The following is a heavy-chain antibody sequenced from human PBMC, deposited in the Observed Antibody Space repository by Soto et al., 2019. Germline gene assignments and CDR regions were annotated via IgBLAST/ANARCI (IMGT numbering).Heavy chain of an antibody. CDR2: VGPESGAT. CDR3: GRGRSGQIVVFY. D-gene: IGHD1-26*01. CDR1: GYSFTGHY. V-gene: IGHV1-2*02. Sequence: ASVKVSCKASGYSFTGHYNHWVRQAPEQGPEWMGEVGPESGATRYAQKFQGRVTMTMDTSITTVYMELNNLRPDDTAIYYCGRGRSGQIVVFYWGQGTPVTVSS. J-gene: IGHJ4*02.